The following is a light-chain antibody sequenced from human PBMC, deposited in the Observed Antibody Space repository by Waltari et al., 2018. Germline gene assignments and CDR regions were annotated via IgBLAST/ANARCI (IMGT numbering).Light chain of an antibody. CDR2: AAS. CDR1: QNIRTH. J-gene: IGKJ1*01. Sequence: DIQMTQSPSSLSASVGDTGTVTCRASQNIRTHLNWYQQKPATAPKLLIYAASTLHRGVPSRFSASASGTDFTLTVTNLQPDDFAVYFCQQSFSSPWTFGQGTRV. V-gene: IGKV1-39*01. CDR3: QQSFSSPWT.